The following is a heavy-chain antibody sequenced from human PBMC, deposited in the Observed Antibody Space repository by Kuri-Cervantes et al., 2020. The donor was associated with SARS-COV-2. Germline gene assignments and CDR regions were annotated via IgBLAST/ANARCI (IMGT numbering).Heavy chain of an antibody. CDR1: GFTFSSYG. V-gene: IGHV3-30*02. Sequence: GESLKISCAASGFTFSSYGMHWVRQAPGKGLEWVAFIRYDGSNKYYADSVKGRFTISKDNSKNTLYLQMNSLRAEDTAVYYCARVEYSSGWYVDYWGQETLVTVSS. J-gene: IGHJ4*02. CDR2: IRYDGSNK. D-gene: IGHD6-19*01. CDR3: ARVEYSSGWYVDY.